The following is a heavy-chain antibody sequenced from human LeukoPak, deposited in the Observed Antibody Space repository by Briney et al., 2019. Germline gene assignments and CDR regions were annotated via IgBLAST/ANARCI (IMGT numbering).Heavy chain of an antibody. CDR1: AFTFSSCA. J-gene: IGHJ4*02. D-gene: IGHD2-15*01. CDR2: TSTSGGST. CDR3: ATARGGY. Sequence: PGGSLRLSCAASAFTFSSCAMSWVRQAPGKGLEWVSGTSTSGGSTYYADSVKGRFTISRDNSKNTLSLQMTSLRAEDTAVYYCATARGGYWGQGTLVTVSS. V-gene: IGHV3-23*01.